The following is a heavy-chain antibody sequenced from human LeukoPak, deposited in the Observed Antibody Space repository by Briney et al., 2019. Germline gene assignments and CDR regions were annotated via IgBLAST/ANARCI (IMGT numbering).Heavy chain of an antibody. Sequence: GGSLRLSCAASVYTFSIHAVIWVSHAPGKGLEEVSVISGSGHGRYNADYVQGRFTVSSDNTKTTTYLQLNALRAQNTAVYSCTKGAGATIGAYSGYGLKDYRGQGTLVTVSS. D-gene: IGHD5-12*01. V-gene: IGHV3-23*01. J-gene: IGHJ4*02. CDR1: VYTFSIHA. CDR2: ISGSGHGR. CDR3: TKGAGATIGAYSGYGLKDY.